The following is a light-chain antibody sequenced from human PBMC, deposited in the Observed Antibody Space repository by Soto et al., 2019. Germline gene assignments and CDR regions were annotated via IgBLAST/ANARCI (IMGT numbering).Light chain of an antibody. CDR1: SSNIGSNS. V-gene: IGLV1-47*01. CDR3: AAWDDSLSGVV. J-gene: IGLJ2*01. CDR2: RNN. Sequence: QSVLTQPPSASGTPGQRVTISCSGSSSNIGSNSVYWYQQLPGTAPKLLIYRNNQRPSGVPDRFSGSKSGTSASLAISGLRSEDAADYYCAAWDDSLSGVVFGGGTKLTVL.